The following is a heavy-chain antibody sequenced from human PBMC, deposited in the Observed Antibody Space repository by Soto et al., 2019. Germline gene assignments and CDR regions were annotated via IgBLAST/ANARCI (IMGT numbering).Heavy chain of an antibody. CDR3: ARDRKILTGYHSYYYYGMEG. D-gene: IGHD3-9*01. CDR2: IYSGGST. J-gene: IGHJ6*02. V-gene: IGHV3-53*01. CDR1: GFTVSSNY. Sequence: VGSLTLSCASSGFTVSSNYMSWVRHSPGKGLEWVSVIYSGGSTYYADSVKGRFTISRDNSKNTLYLQMNSLRAEDTAVYYCARDRKILTGYHSYYYYGMEGWRQGTTVNVS.